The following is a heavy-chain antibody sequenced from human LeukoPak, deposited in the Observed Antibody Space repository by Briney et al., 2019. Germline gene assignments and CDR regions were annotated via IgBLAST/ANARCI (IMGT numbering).Heavy chain of an antibody. D-gene: IGHD3-22*01. V-gene: IGHV4-59*11. Sequence: SETLSLTCTVSGGSIRSHYWSWVRQPPGKGLEWIGYIYYSGSTNYNPSLKSRVTMSVDTSKNQFSLKLSSVTAADTAVYYCARDSPYYYDSSGYYLYYFDYWGQGTLVTVSS. CDR2: IYYSGST. CDR1: GGSIRSHY. CDR3: ARDSPYYYDSSGYYLYYFDY. J-gene: IGHJ4*02.